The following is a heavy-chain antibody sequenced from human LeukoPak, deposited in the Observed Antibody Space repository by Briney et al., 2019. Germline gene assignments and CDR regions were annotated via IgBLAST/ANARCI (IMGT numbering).Heavy chain of an antibody. D-gene: IGHD3-22*01. CDR3: AREFHDSSGYYYSQNAFDI. CDR1: GGSISSSSYY. V-gene: IGHV4-39*07. J-gene: IGHJ3*02. Sequence: SETLSLTCTVSGGSISSSSYYWGWIRQPPGKGLEWIGSIYYSGSTYYNPSLKSRVTISVDTSKNQFSLKLSSVTAADTAVYYCAREFHDSSGYYYSQNAFDIWGQGTMVTVSS. CDR2: IYYSGST.